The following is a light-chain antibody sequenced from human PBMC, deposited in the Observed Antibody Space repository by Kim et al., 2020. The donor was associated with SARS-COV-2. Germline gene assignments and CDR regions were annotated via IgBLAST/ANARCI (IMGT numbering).Light chain of an antibody. CDR3: QSGRL. V-gene: IGLV6-57*03. J-gene: IGLJ2*01. CDR2: EDN. CDR1: SGGIASNF. Sequence: ESPGETVTLSCTRSSGGIASNFVQWDQQRPGSAPTSVIYEDNQRPSWVPDRFSGSIDDSSNSASLTISGMKTEDEADYYCQSGRLFGGGTQLTVL.